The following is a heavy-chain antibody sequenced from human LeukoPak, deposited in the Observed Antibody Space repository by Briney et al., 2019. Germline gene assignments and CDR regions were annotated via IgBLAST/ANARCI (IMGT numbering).Heavy chain of an antibody. J-gene: IGHJ4*02. Sequence: GGSLRLSCAASGFTFSSCGMHWVRQAPGKGLEWVAVIWYDGSNKYYADSVKGRFTISRDNSKNTLYLQMNSLRAEDTAVYYCARSLEVEYFDYWGQGTLVTVSS. CDR2: IWYDGSNK. CDR3: ARSLEVEYFDY. CDR1: GFTFSSCG. D-gene: IGHD2-15*01. V-gene: IGHV3-33*01.